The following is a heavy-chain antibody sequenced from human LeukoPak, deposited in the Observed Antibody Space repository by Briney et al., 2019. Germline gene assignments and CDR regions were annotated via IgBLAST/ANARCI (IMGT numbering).Heavy chain of an antibody. J-gene: IGHJ4*02. CDR1: GGSISSYY. CDR3: ARHSNYYDSSGYYLIDY. V-gene: IGHV4-59*08. Sequence: SETLSLTCTVSGGSISSYYWSWIRQPPGKGLEWIGYIYYSGSTNYNPSLKSRVTISVDTSKNQFSLKLSSVTAADTAVYYCARHSNYYDSSGYYLIDYWGQGTLVTVSS. D-gene: IGHD3-22*01. CDR2: IYYSGST.